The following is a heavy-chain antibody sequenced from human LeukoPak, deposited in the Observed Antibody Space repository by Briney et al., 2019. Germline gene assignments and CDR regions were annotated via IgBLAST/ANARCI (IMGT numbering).Heavy chain of an antibody. V-gene: IGHV4-39*07. J-gene: IGHJ3*02. Sequence: PSETLSLTCTVSGGSISTSSYYWGWIRQPPGKGLEWIGSIYYSGSTYYNPSLKSRVTISVDTSKNQFSLKLSSVTAADTAVYYCARGLWPKHAFDIWGQGTMVTVSS. CDR3: ARGLWPKHAFDI. CDR1: GGSISTSSYY. CDR2: IYYSGST. D-gene: IGHD4/OR15-4a*01.